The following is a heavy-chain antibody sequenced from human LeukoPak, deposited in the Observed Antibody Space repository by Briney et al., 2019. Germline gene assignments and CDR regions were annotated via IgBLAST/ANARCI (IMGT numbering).Heavy chain of an antibody. V-gene: IGHV3-23*01. D-gene: IGHD6-19*01. CDR2: ISGSGGST. J-gene: IGHJ4*02. CDR3: AKDWYSSTSARGLDY. Sequence: PGGSLRLSCAASGFAFSSYAMSWVRQAPGKGLEWVSGISGSGGSTYYADSVKGRFTISRDNSKNTLYLQMNSLRAEDTAVYYCAKDWYSSTSARGLDYWGQGTLVTVSS. CDR1: GFAFSSYA.